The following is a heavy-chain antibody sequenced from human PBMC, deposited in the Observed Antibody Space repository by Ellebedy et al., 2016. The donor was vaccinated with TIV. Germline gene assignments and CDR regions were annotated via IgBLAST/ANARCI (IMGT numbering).Heavy chain of an antibody. CDR3: ARARDLSFDP. CDR1: GYSSSGAYA. J-gene: IGHJ5*02. Sequence: SETLSLXXTDSGYSSSGAYAWAWIRQPPGKGLEWFGSIYHSGTTYYNPSLKSRVTMSLDTSKNQFSLKLSSVTAADTAVYYCARARDLSFDPWGQGTLVTVSS. V-gene: IGHV4-38-2*02. CDR2: IYHSGTT. D-gene: IGHD5/OR15-5a*01.